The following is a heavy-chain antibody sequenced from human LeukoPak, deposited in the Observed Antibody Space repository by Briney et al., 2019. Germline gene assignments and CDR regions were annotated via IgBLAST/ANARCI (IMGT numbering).Heavy chain of an antibody. CDR1: GFTFSSYG. D-gene: IGHD1-1*01. CDR3: AKVQLERRELLPNFDS. J-gene: IGHJ4*02. CDR2: MSYNGQIT. V-gene: IGHV3-30*18. Sequence: GRSLRLPCAASGFTFSSYGMHWVRQAPGKGLEWVAVMSYNGQITYYADSVKGRFTISRDNSQNMLYLQMNSLRVDDTSVYYCAKVQLERRELLPNFDSWGQGTLVTVSS.